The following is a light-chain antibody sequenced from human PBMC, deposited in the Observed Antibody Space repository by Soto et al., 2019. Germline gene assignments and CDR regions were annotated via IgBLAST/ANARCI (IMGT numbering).Light chain of an antibody. CDR1: QDIRNE. J-gene: IGKJ1*01. V-gene: IGKV1-6*01. Sequence: AIQMTQSPSSLSASVGDRVTITCRASQDIRNELAWYQHNPGKAPKLLIYAASYLQGGVPSRFRGAGSGTDFTLTISSLQPEDFATYYCLQDYHYPRTFGQGTKVEIK. CDR3: LQDYHYPRT. CDR2: AAS.